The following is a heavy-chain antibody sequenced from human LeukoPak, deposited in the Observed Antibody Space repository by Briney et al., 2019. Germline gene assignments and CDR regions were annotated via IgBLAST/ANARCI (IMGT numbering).Heavy chain of an antibody. V-gene: IGHV4-59*08. CDR1: GGSISGYF. CDR2: IYYTGST. Sequence: PSETLSLTCTVSGGSISGYFWSWFRQPPGKGLEWIGYIYYTGSTNYNPSLKSRVTISVDTSKNQFSLKLSPVTAADTALYYCARHVSVTPWYFDLWGRGTLATVSS. CDR3: ARHVSVTPWYFDL. D-gene: IGHD4-17*01. J-gene: IGHJ2*01.